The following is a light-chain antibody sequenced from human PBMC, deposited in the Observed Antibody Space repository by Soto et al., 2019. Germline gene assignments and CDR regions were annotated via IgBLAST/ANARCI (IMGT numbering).Light chain of an antibody. CDR2: DVS. J-gene: IGLJ1*01. CDR3: SSYTSSSTLV. Sequence: QSVQTQPASVSGSPGQSITISCTGTSSEVGGYNYVSWYQQHPGKAPKLMIYDVSNRPSGVSNRFSGSKSGNTASLTISGLQAEDGADYYCSSYTSSSTLVFGTGTKVTV. CDR1: SSEVGGYNY. V-gene: IGLV2-14*01.